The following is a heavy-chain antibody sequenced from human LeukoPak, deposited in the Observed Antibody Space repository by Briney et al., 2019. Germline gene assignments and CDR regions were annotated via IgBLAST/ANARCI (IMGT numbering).Heavy chain of an antibody. D-gene: IGHD1-14*01. V-gene: IGHV1-24*01. CDR1: GYTLTELS. CDR3: ANRIPYDAFDI. J-gene: IGHJ3*02. Sequence: ASVKVSCKVSGYTLTELSMHWVRQAPGKGLEWMGGFDPEDGETIYAQKFQGRVTITEDTSTDTAYMELSSLRSEDTAVYYCANRIPYDAFDIWGQGTMVTVSS. CDR2: FDPEDGET.